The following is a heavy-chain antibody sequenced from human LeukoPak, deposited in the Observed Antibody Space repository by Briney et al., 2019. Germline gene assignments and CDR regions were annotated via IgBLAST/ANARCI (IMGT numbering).Heavy chain of an antibody. D-gene: IGHD3-10*01. V-gene: IGHV3-74*01. Sequence: GGSLRLSCAASGFNFSSYWMHWVRQGPGKGLVWVSRINSDGSRTNHADSVRGRITISRDNAKNTLYLQMNSLRAEDTAVYYCARDLVAGSFDYWGQGTLVTVSS. CDR3: ARDLVAGSFDY. J-gene: IGHJ4*02. CDR1: GFNFSSYW. CDR2: INSDGSRT.